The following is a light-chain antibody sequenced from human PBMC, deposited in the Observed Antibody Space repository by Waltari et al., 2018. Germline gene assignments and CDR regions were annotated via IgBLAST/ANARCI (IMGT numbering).Light chain of an antibody. CDR2: GVS. Sequence: VLTQSPGTLSWSPGGRATLSCRASQSVSRSLAWYQQKPGQAPKLLIYGVSTRATGIPDRCTGSGSGTYFSLTISSLEPEDFAIYFCQHYVRLPATFGQGTKVEIK. CDR1: QSVSRS. CDR3: QHYVRLPAT. J-gene: IGKJ1*01. V-gene: IGKV3-20*01.